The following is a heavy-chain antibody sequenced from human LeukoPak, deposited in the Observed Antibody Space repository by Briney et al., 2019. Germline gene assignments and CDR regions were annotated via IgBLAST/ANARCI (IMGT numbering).Heavy chain of an antibody. CDR2: ITGSGRTT. CDR3: AKGLLITILGSLDY. CDR1: GLTFNNYA. D-gene: IGHD3-3*01. V-gene: IGHV3-23*01. Sequence: GGSLRLSCAASGLTFNNYAMSWVRQAPGKGLEWVSGITGSGRTTYYADSVKGRFTISRDNSKNSLYLQINSLRAEDTAVYYCAKGLLITILGSLDYWGQGTLVTVSS. J-gene: IGHJ4*02.